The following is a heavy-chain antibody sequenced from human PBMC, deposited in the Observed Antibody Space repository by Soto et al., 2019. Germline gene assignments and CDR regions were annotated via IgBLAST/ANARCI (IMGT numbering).Heavy chain of an antibody. D-gene: IGHD1-26*01. V-gene: IGHV3-11*05. CDR3: ARGLVGATDLFDY. CDR2: ISSSSTYT. CDR1: GFTFSDYY. Sequence: QVQLVESGGGLVKPGGSLRLSCAVSGFTFSDYYMSWIRQAPGKGLEWVSYISSSSTYTNYADSVKGRFTISRDNAKNSLYLQMNSLTAEDTAVYYCARGLVGATDLFDYWGQGTLVTVSS. J-gene: IGHJ4*02.